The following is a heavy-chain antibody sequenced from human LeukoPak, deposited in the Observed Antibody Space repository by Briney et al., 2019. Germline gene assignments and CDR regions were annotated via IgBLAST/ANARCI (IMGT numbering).Heavy chain of an antibody. D-gene: IGHD4-17*01. CDR3: ARGGYGGNSGN. J-gene: IGHJ4*02. V-gene: IGHV4-59*12. CDR1: GGSISSYY. CDR2: IYYSGTT. Sequence: SETLSLTCTVSGGSISSYYWSWIRQPPGKGLEWIGYIYYSGTTNYNPSLKSRVTISVDTSKNQFSLKLSSVTAADTAVYYCARGGYGGNSGNWGQGTLVTVSS.